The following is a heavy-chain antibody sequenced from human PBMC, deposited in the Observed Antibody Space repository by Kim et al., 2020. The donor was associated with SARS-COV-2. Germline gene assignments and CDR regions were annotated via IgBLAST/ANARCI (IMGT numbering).Heavy chain of an antibody. D-gene: IGHD4-17*01. J-gene: IGHJ4*02. CDR3: ARGPPTTLNWEYYFDY. Sequence: SVKVSCKASGGTFSSYAISWVRQAPGQGLEWMGGIIPIFGTANYAQKFQGRVTITADESTSTAYMELSSLRSEDTAVYYCARGPPTTLNWEYYFDYWGQGTLVTVSS. V-gene: IGHV1-69*13. CDR2: IIPIFGTA. CDR1: GGTFSSYA.